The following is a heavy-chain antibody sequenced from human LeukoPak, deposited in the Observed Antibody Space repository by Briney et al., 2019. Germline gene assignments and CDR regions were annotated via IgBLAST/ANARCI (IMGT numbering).Heavy chain of an antibody. CDR1: GYTFTSYA. CDR3: ARGRGTVTTNAQFGY. J-gene: IGHJ4*02. D-gene: IGHD4-17*01. CDR2: INAGNGNT. V-gene: IGHV1-3*01. Sequence: ASVKVSCKASGYTFTSYAMHWVRQAPGQRLEWMGWINAGNGNTKYSQKFQGRVTITRDTSASTAYMELSSLRSEDTAVYYCARGRGTVTTNAQFGYWGQGTLVTVSS.